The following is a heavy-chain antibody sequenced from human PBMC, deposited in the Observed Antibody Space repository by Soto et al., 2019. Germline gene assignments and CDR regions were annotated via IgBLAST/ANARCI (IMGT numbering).Heavy chain of an antibody. CDR2: ISSSNSYT. Sequence: GGSLRLSCAASGFTFSDYYMSWIRQAPGKGLEWVSYISSSNSYTNYADSVKGRFTISRDNAKNSLYLQMNSLRAEDTAVYYCARVATRGYYDSSGYVDYWGQGTLVTVSS. V-gene: IGHV3-11*06. J-gene: IGHJ4*02. CDR3: ARVATRGYYDSSGYVDY. CDR1: GFTFSDYY. D-gene: IGHD3-22*01.